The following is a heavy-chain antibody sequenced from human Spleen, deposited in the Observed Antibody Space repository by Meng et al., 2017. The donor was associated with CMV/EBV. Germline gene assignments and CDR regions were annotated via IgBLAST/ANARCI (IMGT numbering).Heavy chain of an antibody. CDR2: VYYTGST. Sequence: FLSSGSGFWSWILQSPEKGLEWIGYVYYTGSTNYNPSLKSRVTISVDTSTHQFSLKLSSVTAADPAMYYCARIPPNYAYWRGSHDDYWGQGTLVTVSS. V-gene: IGHV4-61*01. D-gene: IGHD3-3*01. CDR1: FLSSGSGF. CDR3: ARIPPNYAYWRGSHDDY. J-gene: IGHJ4*02.